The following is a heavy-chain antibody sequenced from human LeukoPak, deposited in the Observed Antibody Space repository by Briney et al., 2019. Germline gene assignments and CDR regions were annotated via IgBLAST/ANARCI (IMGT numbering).Heavy chain of an antibody. Sequence: PGGSPRLSCAASGFTFSRYSMNWVRQATGKGLEWVASISSTSTFIYSADSVKGRFTISRDTAKNSLFLQMNSLRAEDTAIYYCARDYFDSSDYPQTYYYYYMDVWGKGTTVTVSS. CDR2: ISSTSTFI. J-gene: IGHJ6*03. V-gene: IGHV3-21*01. CDR1: GFTFSRYS. D-gene: IGHD3-22*01. CDR3: ARDYFDSSDYPQTYYYYYMDV.